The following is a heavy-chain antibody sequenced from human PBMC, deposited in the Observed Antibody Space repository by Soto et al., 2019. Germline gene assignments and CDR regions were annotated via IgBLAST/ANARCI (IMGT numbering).Heavy chain of an antibody. CDR2: IYPGDSDT. CDR3: GRRRAGRQFPYYYDV. D-gene: IGHD3-10*01. J-gene: IGHJ4*02. V-gene: IGHV5-51*01. CDR1: GYSFDTYY. Sequence: ESLKISCKGSGYSFDTYYIAWVRHLPGKGLEWMGLIYPGDSDTRYSPSFQGQVTISADKSNGIAYLQWNSLQASDTGIYYYGRRRAGRQFPYYYDVWGQGKLVTVSS.